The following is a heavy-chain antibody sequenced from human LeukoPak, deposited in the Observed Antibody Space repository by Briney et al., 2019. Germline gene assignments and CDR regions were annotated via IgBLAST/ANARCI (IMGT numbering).Heavy chain of an antibody. CDR1: GGSFSGYY. Sequence: SETLSLTCAVYGGSFSGYYWSWIRQPPGKGLEWIGEINHSGSTNYNPSLKSRVTISVDTSKNQFSLNLSSVIAADTAVYYCARGINDFVWGTYRYRIYYYYMDVWGKGTTVTVSS. CDR2: INHSGST. D-gene: IGHD3-16*02. J-gene: IGHJ6*03. V-gene: IGHV4-34*01. CDR3: ARGINDFVWGTYRYRIYYYYMDV.